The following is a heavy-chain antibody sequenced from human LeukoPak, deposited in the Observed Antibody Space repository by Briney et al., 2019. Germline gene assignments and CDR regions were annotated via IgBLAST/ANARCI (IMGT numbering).Heavy chain of an antibody. CDR1: GFTFSSYA. Sequence: PGGSLRLSCTASGFTFSSYAMNWVRQAPGKGLEWVSGLSGSGGATNYADSVKGHFTISRDNAKNTLYLQMNSLRAEDTAVYYCARDRGYLSFDYWGQGTLVTVSS. CDR3: ARDRGYLSFDY. V-gene: IGHV3-23*01. CDR2: LSGSGGAT. D-gene: IGHD3-10*01. J-gene: IGHJ4*02.